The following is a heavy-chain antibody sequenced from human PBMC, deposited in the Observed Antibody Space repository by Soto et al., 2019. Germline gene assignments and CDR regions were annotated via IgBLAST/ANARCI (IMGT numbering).Heavy chain of an antibody. J-gene: IGHJ4*02. V-gene: IGHV3-23*01. D-gene: IGHD3-10*01. Sequence: EVQLLESGAGLVQPGGSLRLSCAASGFTFNNYAMTWVRQAPGKGLEWVSAISGGGDTTSYEDSVKGRSTVSRDGSKNTLYLQMSSLRAEDTALYYCAKGRGGSGSLTPRVDFWGQGTLVTVSS. CDR1: GFTFNNYA. CDR2: ISGGGDTT. CDR3: AKGRGGSGSLTPRVDF.